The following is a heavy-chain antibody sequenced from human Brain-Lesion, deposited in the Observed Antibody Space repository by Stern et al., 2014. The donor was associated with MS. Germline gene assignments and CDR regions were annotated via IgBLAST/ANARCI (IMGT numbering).Heavy chain of an antibody. CDR2: IWTGDSDT. V-gene: IGHV5-51*01. D-gene: IGHD6-6*01. CDR1: GYRFTSNW. J-gene: IGHJ4*02. CDR3: ARRGDSSSSGFDY. Sequence: EVQLVESGAEVKKPGESLKISCKGSGYRFTSNWIGWVRQMPGKGLEGMGIIWTGDSDTRYSPSFQGQVTISADKSISTAYLQWSSLQASDTAMYYCARRGDSSSSGFDYWGQGTLVIVSS.